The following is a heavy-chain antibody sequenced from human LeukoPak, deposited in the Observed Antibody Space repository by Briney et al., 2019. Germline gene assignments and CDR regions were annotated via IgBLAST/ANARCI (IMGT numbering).Heavy chain of an antibody. CDR3: TTYVVPAATDAFDI. Sequence: GGSLRLSCAASGFTFSNAWMSWVRQAPGKGLEWVGRIKSKTDGGTTDYAAPVKGRFTISRDDSKNTLYLQMNSPKTEDTAVYYCTTYVVPAATDAFDIWGQGTMVTVSS. CDR1: GFTFSNAW. V-gene: IGHV3-15*01. CDR2: IKSKTDGGTT. J-gene: IGHJ3*02. D-gene: IGHD2-2*01.